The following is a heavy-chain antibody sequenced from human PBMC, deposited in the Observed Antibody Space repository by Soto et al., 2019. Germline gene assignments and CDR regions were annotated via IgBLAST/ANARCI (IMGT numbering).Heavy chain of an antibody. D-gene: IGHD3-3*01. Sequence: SQTLSLTCXISGDSVSSNSAAWNWIRQSPSRGLEWLGRTYYRSKWYNDYAVSVKSRITINPDTSKNQFSLQLNSVTPEDTAVYYCAIQPYDFWSGYYTTFDYWGQGTLVTVSS. CDR3: AIQPYDFWSGYYTTFDY. J-gene: IGHJ4*02. V-gene: IGHV6-1*01. CDR2: TYYRSKWYN. CDR1: GDSVSSNSAA.